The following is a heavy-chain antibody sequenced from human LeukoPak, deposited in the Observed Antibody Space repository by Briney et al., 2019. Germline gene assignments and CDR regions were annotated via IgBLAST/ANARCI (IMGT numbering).Heavy chain of an antibody. D-gene: IGHD1-7*01. CDR1: GFTISSYA. CDR3: ARVTSLTGTIFDS. CDR2: INSDGITT. J-gene: IGHJ4*02. Sequence: GGSLRLYCVPAGFTISSYAMTWTRQASWKGLDWVARINSDGITTSYADSVHAAVTISRDNAKNTLYLQMSSLRVEDTAVYYCARVTSLTGTIFDSWGQGTLVTVSS. V-gene: IGHV3-74*01.